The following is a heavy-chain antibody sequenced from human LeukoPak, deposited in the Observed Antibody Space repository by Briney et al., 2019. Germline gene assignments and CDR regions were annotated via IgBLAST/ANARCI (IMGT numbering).Heavy chain of an antibody. CDR3: ARSAAARRGLYFDY. CDR2: IYPGDSDT. Sequence: GESLKISCKGSGFTFSSYWIGWVRQMPGKSLEWMGIIYPGDSDTRYSPSFQGQVTISADNSITTAYLQWSSLKASDTAMYYCARSAAARRGLYFDYWGQGTLVTISS. D-gene: IGHD6-6*01. V-gene: IGHV5-51*01. CDR1: GFTFSSYW. J-gene: IGHJ4*02.